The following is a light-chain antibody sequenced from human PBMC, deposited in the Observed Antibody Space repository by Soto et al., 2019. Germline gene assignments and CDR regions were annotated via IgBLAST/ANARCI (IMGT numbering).Light chain of an antibody. CDR2: GAS. Sequence: EIVVTQSPGTLSMSPGERATLSCRASQSLISSSLAWYQQKPGQAHRLLISGASSRAADIPERFSGSGSGPDFTLTINRREPEDFAVYYCQQYDSSPRTFGQGTKVDIK. CDR1: QSLISSS. J-gene: IGKJ1*01. V-gene: IGKV3-20*01. CDR3: QQYDSSPRT.